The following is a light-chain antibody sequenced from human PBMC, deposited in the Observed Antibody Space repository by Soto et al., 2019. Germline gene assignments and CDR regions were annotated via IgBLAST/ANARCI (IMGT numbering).Light chain of an antibody. J-gene: IGLJ1*01. V-gene: IGLV2-14*01. CDR2: EVS. CDR3: SSYTSSSTLFYV. CDR1: GGYNY. Sequence: GGYNYVSWYQQHPGKAPKLMIYEVSNRPSGVSNRFSGSKSGNTASLTISGLQAEDEADYYCSSYTSSSTLFYVFGTGTKVTVL.